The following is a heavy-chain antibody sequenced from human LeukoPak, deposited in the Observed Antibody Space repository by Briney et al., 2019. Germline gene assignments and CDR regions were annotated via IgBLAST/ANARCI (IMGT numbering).Heavy chain of an antibody. CDR3: ARELLSIAARLVPNWFDP. V-gene: IGHV3-48*01. CDR1: GFTFSSYS. J-gene: IGHJ5*02. CDR2: ISSSSSTI. D-gene: IGHD6-6*01. Sequence: PGGSLRLSCAASGFTFSSYSMNWVRQAPGKGLEWVSYISSSSSTIYYADSVKGRFTISRDNAKNSLYLQMNSLRAEDTAVYYCARELLSIAARLVPNWFDPWGQGTLVTVSS.